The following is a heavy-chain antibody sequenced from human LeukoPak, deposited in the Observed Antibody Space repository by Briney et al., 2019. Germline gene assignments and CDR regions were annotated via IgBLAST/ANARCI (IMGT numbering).Heavy chain of an antibody. Sequence: GGSLRLSCAASGFTFSSYAMSWVRQAPGKGLEWVSAISGSGGSTYYADSVKGRFTISRDSSKNTLYLQMNSLRAEDTAVYYCAACSGGSCYNWFDPWGQGTLVTVSS. V-gene: IGHV3-23*01. J-gene: IGHJ5*02. CDR2: ISGSGGST. D-gene: IGHD2-15*01. CDR1: GFTFSSYA. CDR3: AACSGGSCYNWFDP.